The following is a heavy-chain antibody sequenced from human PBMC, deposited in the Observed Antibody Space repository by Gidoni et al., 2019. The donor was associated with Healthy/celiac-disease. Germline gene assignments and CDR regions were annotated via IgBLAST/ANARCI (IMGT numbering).Heavy chain of an antibody. CDR2: IYPGDSDT. Sequence: EVQLVQSGAEVKKPGETLKISCKGSGYSFTSYWIGWVRQMPGKGLEWMGIIYPGDSDTRYSPSVQGQVTISADKSISTAYLQWSSLKASDTAMYYCARQTYYYDSSGYYPFGYFDYWGQGTLVTVSS. D-gene: IGHD3-22*01. CDR1: GYSFTSYW. CDR3: ARQTYYYDSSGYYPFGYFDY. V-gene: IGHV5-51*01. J-gene: IGHJ4*02.